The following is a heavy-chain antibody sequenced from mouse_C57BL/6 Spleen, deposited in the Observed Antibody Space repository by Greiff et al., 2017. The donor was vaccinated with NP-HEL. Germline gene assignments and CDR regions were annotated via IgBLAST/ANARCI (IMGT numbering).Heavy chain of an antibody. CDR3: VRDEGYYVPFDY. J-gene: IGHJ2*01. D-gene: IGHD2-3*01. V-gene: IGHV10-3*01. Sequence: EVQVVESGGGLVQPKGSLKLSCAASGFTFTTYAMHWVRQAPGKGLEWVARIRSKSSNYATYYADSVKDRFTISRDDSQSMLYLQMNNLKTEDTAMYYCVRDEGYYVPFDYWGQGTTLTVSS. CDR1: GFTFTTYA. CDR2: IRSKSSNYAT.